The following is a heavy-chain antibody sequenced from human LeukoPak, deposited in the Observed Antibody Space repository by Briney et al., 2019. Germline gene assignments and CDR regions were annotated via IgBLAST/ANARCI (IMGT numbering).Heavy chain of an antibody. D-gene: IGHD1-26*01. CDR2: INSNSGGT. V-gene: IGHV1-2*06. Sequence: PGASVKVSCKTSGYSFVGYFIHWVRQAPGQGLQWMGRINSNSGGTEYEPSFQGRVTMTRDTSISTAYVEVSTLISDDTAVYYCARGLSSTPNWEFDYWGQGTQVTVSS. J-gene: IGHJ4*02. CDR3: ARGLSSTPNWEFDY. CDR1: GYSFVGYF.